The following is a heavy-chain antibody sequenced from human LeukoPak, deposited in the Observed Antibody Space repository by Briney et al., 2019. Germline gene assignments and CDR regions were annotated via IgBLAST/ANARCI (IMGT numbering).Heavy chain of an antibody. J-gene: IGHJ6*03. Sequence: SVKVSCKASGGTFSSYAISWVRQAPGQGLEWMGGIIPIFGTANYAQKFQGRVTITADESTGTAYMELSSLRSEDTAVYYCARAPGTYSSTNYYYYYMDVWGKGTTVTVSS. V-gene: IGHV1-69*13. CDR1: GGTFSSYA. CDR3: ARAPGTYSSTNYYYYYMDV. D-gene: IGHD6-13*01. CDR2: IIPIFGTA.